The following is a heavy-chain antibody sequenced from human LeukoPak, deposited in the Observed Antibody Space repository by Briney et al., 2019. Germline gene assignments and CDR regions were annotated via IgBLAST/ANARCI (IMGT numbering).Heavy chain of an antibody. CDR3: AKDIVGATPTIFDY. J-gene: IGHJ4*02. CDR1: GLTFINAW. D-gene: IGHD1-26*01. CDR2: IKSKTDGGTS. Sequence: PGGSLRLSCATSGLTFINAWMSWFRQAPGKGLEWVGRIKSKTDGGTSDYAAPVQGRFTISRDNSKNTLYLQMNSLRAEDTAVYYCAKDIVGATPTIFDYWGQGTLVTVSS. V-gene: IGHV3-15*01.